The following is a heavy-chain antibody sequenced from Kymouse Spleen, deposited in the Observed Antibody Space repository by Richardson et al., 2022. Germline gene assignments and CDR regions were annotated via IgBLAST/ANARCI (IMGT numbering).Heavy chain of an antibody. CDR3: AKGFVVVPAAITGSTP. J-gene: IGHJ5*02. Sequence: EVQLVESGGGLVQPGRSLRLSCAASGFTFDDYAMHWVRQAPGKGLEWVSGISWNSGSIGYADSVKGRFTISRDNAKNSLYLQMNSLRAEDTALYYCAKGFVVVPAAITGSTPGAREPWSPSPQ. V-gene: IGHV3-9*01. CDR1: GFTFDDYA. D-gene: IGHD2-2*02. CDR2: ISWNSGSI.